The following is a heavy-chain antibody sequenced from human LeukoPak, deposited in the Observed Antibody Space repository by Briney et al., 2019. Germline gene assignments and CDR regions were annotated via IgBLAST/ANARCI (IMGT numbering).Heavy chain of an antibody. J-gene: IGHJ4*02. V-gene: IGHV1-69*04. D-gene: IGHD5-18*01. Sequence: SVKVSCKASGGTFSSYAISWVRQAPGQGLEWMGRIIPILGIANYAQKFRGRVTITSDRSVSTAYMELSSLRSEDMVVYSCVRDPNTAMGNYWGQGTLVTVSS. CDR2: IIPILGIA. CDR3: VRDPNTAMGNY. CDR1: GGTFSSYA.